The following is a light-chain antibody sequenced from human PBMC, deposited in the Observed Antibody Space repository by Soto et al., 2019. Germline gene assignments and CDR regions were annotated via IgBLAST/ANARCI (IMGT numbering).Light chain of an antibody. CDR2: EVN. CDR1: SSDVGGYNY. J-gene: IGLJ1*01. Sequence: QSALTQPASVSGSPGQSITISCTGTSSDVGGYNYVSWYQQHPGKAPKLMIYEVNNRPSGVSNRFSGSKSGNTASLTISGLQAEDEADYYCSSYSRSSSYVFGTGTKVTV. V-gene: IGLV2-14*01. CDR3: SSYSRSSSYV.